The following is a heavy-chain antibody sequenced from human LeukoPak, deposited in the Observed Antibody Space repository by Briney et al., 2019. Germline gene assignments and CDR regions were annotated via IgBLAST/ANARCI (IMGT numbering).Heavy chain of an antibody. D-gene: IGHD3-9*01. Sequence: GGSLRLSCAASGFTFSDYYMSWIRQAPGEGREGGSYISSSGSTIYYADSVKGRFTISRDNAKNSLYLQMNSLRAEDTAVYYCARGAYYDIGGYYPPFDYWGQGTLVTVSS. CDR3: ARGAYYDIGGYYPPFDY. V-gene: IGHV3-11*04. CDR1: GFTFSDYY. CDR2: ISSSGSTI. J-gene: IGHJ4*02.